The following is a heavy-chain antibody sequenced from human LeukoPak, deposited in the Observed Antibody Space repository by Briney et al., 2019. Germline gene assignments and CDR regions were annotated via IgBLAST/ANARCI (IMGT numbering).Heavy chain of an antibody. CDR1: GFTLSSYA. J-gene: IGHJ4*02. Sequence: GGSLRLSCAASGFTLSSYAMSWVRQAPGKGLEWVSAISDTGNTYHADSVKGRFTISRDSSKNTLFLQMNSLRAEDTAVYYCAKANYDILTGYYRGNFFDYWGQGTLVTVSS. CDR3: AKANYDILTGYYRGNFFDY. V-gene: IGHV3-23*01. D-gene: IGHD3-9*01. CDR2: ISDTGNT.